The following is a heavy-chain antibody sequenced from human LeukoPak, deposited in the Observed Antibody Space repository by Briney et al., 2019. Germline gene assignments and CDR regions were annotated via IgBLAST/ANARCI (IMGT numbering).Heavy chain of an antibody. D-gene: IGHD3-10*02. J-gene: IGHJ6*04. CDR2: ISNSSSYI. CDR3: AELGITMIGGV. V-gene: IGHV3-21*01. Sequence: GGSLRLSCAASGFTFNNYSMNWVRQAPGKGLEWVSSISNSSSYIYYADSVKGRFTISRDNAKNSLYLQMNSLRAEGTAVYYCAELGITMIGGVWGKGTTVTISS. CDR1: GFTFNNYS.